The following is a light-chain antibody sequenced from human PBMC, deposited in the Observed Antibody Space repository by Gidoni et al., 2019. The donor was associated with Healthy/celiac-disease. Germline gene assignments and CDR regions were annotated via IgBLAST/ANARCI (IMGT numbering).Light chain of an antibody. V-gene: IGLV1-40*01. CDR3: QSYDSSLSGSV. Sequence: QSVLTQPPSVSGAPGRRVTLSCTGSSSNIGAGYDVTWYQQLPGTAPKLLIYGNSNRPSGVPDRFSGSKSGTSASLAITGLQAEDEADYYCQSYDSSLSGSVFGGGTKLTVL. J-gene: IGLJ3*02. CDR1: SSNIGAGYD. CDR2: GNS.